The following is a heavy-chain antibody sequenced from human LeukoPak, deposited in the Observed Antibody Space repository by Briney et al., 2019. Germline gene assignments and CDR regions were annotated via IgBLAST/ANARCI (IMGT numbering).Heavy chain of an antibody. J-gene: IGHJ4*02. V-gene: IGHV3-21*05. D-gene: IGHD6-19*01. CDR1: GFTVRSYS. Sequence: GGSLRLSCAASGFTVRSYSMNWVRQAPGKGLEWVSYISSSSSYTNYADSVKGRFTISRDNAKNSLYLQMNSLRAEDTAVYYCARGTLGSGFFYFDYWGQGTLVTVSS. CDR3: ARGTLGSGFFYFDY. CDR2: ISSSSSYT.